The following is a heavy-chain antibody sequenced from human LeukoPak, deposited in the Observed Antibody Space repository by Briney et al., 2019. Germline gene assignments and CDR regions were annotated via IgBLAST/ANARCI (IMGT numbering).Heavy chain of an antibody. CDR2: IYTSGST. Sequence: SETLSLTCTVSGRSISSYYWSWIRQPPGKGLEWVGYIYTSGSTNYNPSLKSRVTISVDTSKNQFSLKLSSVTAADTAVYYCARHSPEYDSSGYYQGWFFDYWGQGTLVTVSS. CDR1: GRSISSYY. D-gene: IGHD3-22*01. V-gene: IGHV4-4*09. CDR3: ARHSPEYDSSGYYQGWFFDY. J-gene: IGHJ4*02.